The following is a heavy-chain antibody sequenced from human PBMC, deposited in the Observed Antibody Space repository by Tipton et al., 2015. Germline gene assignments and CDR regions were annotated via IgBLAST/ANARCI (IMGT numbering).Heavy chain of an antibody. CDR3: ARGDDSTSMATGFDY. J-gene: IGHJ4*01. CDR1: AYSISSDYY. D-gene: IGHD2/OR15-2a*01. V-gene: IGHV4-38-2*01. CDR2: ISHSGNT. Sequence: TLSLTCAVSAYSISSDYYWGWIRQPPGKGLEWIGSISHSGNTYYNPSLKSRVTMSRDTSKNQFSLTLISATAADTALYYCARGDDSTSMATGFDYWGRGALVTVSS.